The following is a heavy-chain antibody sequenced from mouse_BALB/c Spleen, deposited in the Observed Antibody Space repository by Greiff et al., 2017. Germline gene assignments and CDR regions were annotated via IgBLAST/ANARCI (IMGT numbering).Heavy chain of an antibody. CDR2: IDPENGDT. CDR3: NFYGNYRAMDY. J-gene: IGHJ4*01. V-gene: IGHV14-4*02. D-gene: IGHD2-1*01. CDR1: GFNIKDYY. Sequence: EVQLQQSGAELVRSGASVKLSCTASGFNIKDYYMHWVKQRPEQGLEWIGWIDPENGDTEYAPKFQGKATMTADTSSNTAYLQLSSLTSEDTAVYYCNFYGNYRAMDYWGQGTSVTVSS.